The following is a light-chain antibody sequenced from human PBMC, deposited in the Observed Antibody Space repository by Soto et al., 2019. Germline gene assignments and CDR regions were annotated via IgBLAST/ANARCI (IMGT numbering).Light chain of an antibody. CDR2: EVS. Sequence: QSALTQPPSASGSPGQSVTISCTGTSSDVGGYNFVSWYQQHPGKAPKIIIYEVSKRASGVPDRFSGSKSGNTASLTVSGLQADDEADYYCNAYGGSSNVVFGGGTKRTVL. CDR3: NAYGGSSNVV. CDR1: SSDVGGYNF. V-gene: IGLV2-8*01. J-gene: IGLJ3*02.